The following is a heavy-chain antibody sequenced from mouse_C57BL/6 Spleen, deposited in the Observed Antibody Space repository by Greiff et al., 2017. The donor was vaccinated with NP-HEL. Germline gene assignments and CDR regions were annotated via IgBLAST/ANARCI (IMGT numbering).Heavy chain of an antibody. Sequence: EVQLQQSGAELVKPGASVKLSCTASGFNIKDYYMHWVKQRTEQGLEWIGRIDPEDGETKYAPKFQGKATITADTSSNTAYLQLSSLTSEDTAVYYWSGCSSTTVAKLDYWGQGTTLTVSS. CDR1: GFNIKDYY. CDR2: IDPEDGET. J-gene: IGHJ2*01. V-gene: IGHV14-2*01. D-gene: IGHD1-1*01. CDR3: SGCSSTTVAKLDY.